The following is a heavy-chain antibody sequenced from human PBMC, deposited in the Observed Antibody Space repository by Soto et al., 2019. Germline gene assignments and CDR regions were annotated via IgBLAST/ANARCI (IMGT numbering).Heavy chain of an antibody. CDR2: IYYSGST. V-gene: IGHV4-59*01. J-gene: IGHJ5*02. CDR3: ARGLDSGYDRLNNWFDP. D-gene: IGHD5-12*01. Sequence: SETLSLTCTVSGGSISSYYWSWIRQPPGKGLEWIGYIYYSGSTNYNPSLKSRVTISVDTSKNQFSLKLSSVTAADTAVYYCARGLDSGYDRLNNWFDPWGQGTLVTVSS. CDR1: GGSISSYY.